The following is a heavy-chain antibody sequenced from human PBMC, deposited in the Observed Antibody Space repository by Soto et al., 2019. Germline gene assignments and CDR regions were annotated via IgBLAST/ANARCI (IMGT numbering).Heavy chain of an antibody. CDR1: GYTFTGYY. V-gene: IGHV1-69*13. Sequence: ASVKVSCKASGYTFTGYYMHWVRQAPGQGLEWMGGIIPMFGKANYAQKFQGRVTITADESTSTGYMELRSLTSEDTAVYYCARDGTLYDSNGYYYVYWGQGTLVTVSS. J-gene: IGHJ4*02. D-gene: IGHD3-22*01. CDR2: IIPMFGKA. CDR3: ARDGTLYDSNGYYYVY.